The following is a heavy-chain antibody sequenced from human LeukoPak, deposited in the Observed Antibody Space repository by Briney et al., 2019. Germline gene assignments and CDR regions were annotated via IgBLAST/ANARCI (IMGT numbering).Heavy chain of an antibody. J-gene: IGHJ6*03. CDR1: GVSITSTYYY. CDR2: IYYSGST. Sequence: SETLSLTCTVSGVSITSTYYYWGWIRQPPGKGLEWIGYIYYSGSTNYNPSLKSRVTISVDTSKNQFSLKLSSVTAADTAVYYCARARTTYYDFPGDYMDVWGKGTTVTVSS. CDR3: ARARTTYYDFPGDYMDV. V-gene: IGHV4-61*05. D-gene: IGHD3-3*01.